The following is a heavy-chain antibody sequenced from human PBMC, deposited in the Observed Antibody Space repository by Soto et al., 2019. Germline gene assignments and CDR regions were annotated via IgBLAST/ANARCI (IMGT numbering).Heavy chain of an antibody. CDR1: GLTFSSYA. V-gene: IGHV3-23*01. CDR2: ISGSGGST. Sequence: EVQLLESGGGLVQPGGSLRHSCAASGLTFSSYAMSWVRQAPGKGLEWVSVISGSGGSTYYADSVKGRFTISRDNSKNTLYLQMNSLRAEDTAVYYCAKGNTTVVPRFMYYWGQGTLVTVSS. D-gene: IGHD5-18*01. J-gene: IGHJ4*02. CDR3: AKGNTTVVPRFMYY.